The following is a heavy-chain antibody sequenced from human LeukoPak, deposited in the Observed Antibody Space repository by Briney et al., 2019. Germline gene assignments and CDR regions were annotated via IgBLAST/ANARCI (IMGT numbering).Heavy chain of an antibody. Sequence: PGGSLRLSCAASGFTFSSYEMNWVRQAPGKGPEWVSYISSSGSTIYYADSVKGRFTISRDNAKNSLYLQMNSLRAEDTAVHYCAELGITMIGGVWGKGTTVTISS. J-gene: IGHJ6*04. CDR1: GFTFSSYE. V-gene: IGHV3-48*03. D-gene: IGHD3-10*02. CDR3: AELGITMIGGV. CDR2: ISSSGSTI.